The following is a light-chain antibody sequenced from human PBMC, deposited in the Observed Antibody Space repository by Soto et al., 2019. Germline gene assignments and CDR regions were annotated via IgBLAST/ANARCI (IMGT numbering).Light chain of an antibody. V-gene: IGKV3-20*01. Sequence: ENVLTQSPGTLSLSPGDRATLFCRARQSLTNPYIAWYQQKPGQAPRLLIYGASIRATGIPARFSGSGSGTEFTLTISRLEPEDFAVYYCQHSGDFRWTFGQGTKVDIK. J-gene: IGKJ1*01. CDR1: QSLTNPY. CDR3: QHSGDFRWT. CDR2: GAS.